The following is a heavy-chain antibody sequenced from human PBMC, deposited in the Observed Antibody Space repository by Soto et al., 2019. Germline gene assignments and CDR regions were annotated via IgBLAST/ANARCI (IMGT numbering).Heavy chain of an antibody. D-gene: IGHD3-16*02. CDR2: ISESGHHT. Sequence: DVQLLESGGCLVEPGGSLTLSCAASGFPSSTYALNWVRQAPGKGPEWVSTISESGHHTHYADSVKGRFTISRDKSKNTLSLQMNSLRVDDTAIYYCTKSDGCGGGACYTGTYYYFDVWGRGNLVTVSS. J-gene: IGHJ2*01. V-gene: IGHV3-23*01. CDR3: TKSDGCGGGACYTGTYYYFDV. CDR1: GFPSSTYA.